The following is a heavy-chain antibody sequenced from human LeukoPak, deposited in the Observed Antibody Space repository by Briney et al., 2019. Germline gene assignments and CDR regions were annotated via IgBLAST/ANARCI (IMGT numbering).Heavy chain of an antibody. J-gene: IGHJ3*02. V-gene: IGHV4-59*11. CDR3: AREDSSGYYYPPRAFDI. CDR1: GGTLSSHD. Sequence: SETLSLTCSVSGGTLSSHDWSWIRQPPGKGLEWSGYIYYSGSTNYNPSLKSRVTISVHTTQNQLALKLRPVSAADPSVYYCAREDSSGYYYPPRAFDIWGQGTMVTVSP. CDR2: IYYSGST. D-gene: IGHD3-22*01.